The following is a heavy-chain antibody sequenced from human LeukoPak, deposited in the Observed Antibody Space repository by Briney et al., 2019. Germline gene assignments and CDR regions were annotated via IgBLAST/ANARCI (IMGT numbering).Heavy chain of an antibody. Sequence: GGSLRLSCAASGFTFSSYAMHWVRQAAGKGLEWVAVISYDGTNKYYADSVKGRFTISRDNSKNTLYLQMNSLRAEDTAVYYCARVHWSGGGYFDYWGQGTLVTVSS. CDR3: ARVHWSGGGYFDY. V-gene: IGHV3-30*04. CDR1: GFTFSSYA. D-gene: IGHD3-10*01. CDR2: ISYDGTNK. J-gene: IGHJ4*02.